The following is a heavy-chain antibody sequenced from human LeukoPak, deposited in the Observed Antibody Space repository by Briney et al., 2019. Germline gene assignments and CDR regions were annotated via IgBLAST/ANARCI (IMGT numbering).Heavy chain of an antibody. CDR2: IIPSGGST. J-gene: IGHJ4*02. V-gene: IGHV1-46*01. CDR1: GYTLPSYY. CDR3: ARDYIAVACDD. D-gene: IGHD6-19*01. Sequence: ASVTVSFKGSGYTLPSYYMNWVRQPHAQGLEWMRIIIPSGGSTSYAQKYQGRVIMTRDTSTSTVYMYLSSLRSEDTAVYYLARDYIAVACDDWGQGTLVTVSS.